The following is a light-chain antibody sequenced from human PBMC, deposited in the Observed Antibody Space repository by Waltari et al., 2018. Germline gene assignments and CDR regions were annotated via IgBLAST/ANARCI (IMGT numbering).Light chain of an antibody. V-gene: IGKV3-20*01. Sequence: ELVLTQSPGTLSLSPGERPTLSCRASQTFRTTYLAWYQQKPGQAPTLLISGAYSRATGIPDRFSGSGAETDFALTISSLEPEDFAVYYCQQYDISPLTLGGGTKVEIK. CDR3: QQYDISPLT. CDR2: GAY. CDR1: QTFRTTY. J-gene: IGKJ4*01.